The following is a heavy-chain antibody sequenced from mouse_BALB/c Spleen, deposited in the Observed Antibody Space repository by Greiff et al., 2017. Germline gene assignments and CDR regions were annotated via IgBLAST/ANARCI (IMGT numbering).Heavy chain of an antibody. CDR2: ISSGGSYT. D-gene: IGHD1-1*02. CDR3: ARGGGNYYAMDD. CDR1: GFTFSSYA. J-gene: IGHJ4*01. V-gene: IGHV5-9-4*01. Sequence: EVQVVESGGGLVKPGGSLKLSCAASGFTFSSYAMSWVRQSPEKRLEWVAEISSGGSYTYYPDTVTGRFTISRDNAKNTLYLEMSSLRSEDTAMYYCARGGGNYYAMDDWGQGTSVTVSS.